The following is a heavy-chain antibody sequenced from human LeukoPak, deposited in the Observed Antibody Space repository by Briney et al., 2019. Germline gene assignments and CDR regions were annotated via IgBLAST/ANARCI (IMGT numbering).Heavy chain of an antibody. Sequence: PGGSLRLSCAASGFTVSSNYMSWVRQAPGKGPEWVSVIYSGGSTYYADSVKGRFTISRDNSKNTLYLQMNSLRAEDTAVYYCARDPSSGWYYFDYWGQGTLVTVSS. V-gene: IGHV3-53*01. CDR2: IYSGGST. CDR1: GFTVSSNY. J-gene: IGHJ4*02. D-gene: IGHD6-19*01. CDR3: ARDPSSGWYYFDY.